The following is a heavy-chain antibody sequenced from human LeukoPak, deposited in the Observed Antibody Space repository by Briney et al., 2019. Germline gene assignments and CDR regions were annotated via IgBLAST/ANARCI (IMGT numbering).Heavy chain of an antibody. V-gene: IGHV1-3*01. CDR1: GYTFTSHA. CDR3: ARSIIIVPNTYYYYYYMDV. D-gene: IGHD2/OR15-2a*01. CDR2: INGATGNT. J-gene: IGHJ6*02. Sequence: ASVKVSCKASGYTFTSHALHWVRQAPGESLEWMAWINGATGNTEYSQKFQARVTITRDTSASTAYMELSSLRSEDTAVYYCARSIIIVPNTYYYYYYMDVWGQGTTVTVSS.